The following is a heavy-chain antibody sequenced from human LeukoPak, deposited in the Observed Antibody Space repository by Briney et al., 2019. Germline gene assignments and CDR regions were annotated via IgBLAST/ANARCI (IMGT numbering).Heavy chain of an antibody. CDR2: IYTSGST. CDR1: GGSISSYY. J-gene: IGHJ6*02. D-gene: IGHD3-3*01. V-gene: IGHV4-4*07. Sequence: SETLSLTCTVSGGSISSYYWSWIRQPAGKGLEWIGRIYTSGSTNYNPSLKSRVTMSVDTSKNQFSLKLSSVTAADTAVYYCARVESDDFWSGYPPGGMDVWGQGTTVTVSS. CDR3: ARVESDDFWSGYPPGGMDV.